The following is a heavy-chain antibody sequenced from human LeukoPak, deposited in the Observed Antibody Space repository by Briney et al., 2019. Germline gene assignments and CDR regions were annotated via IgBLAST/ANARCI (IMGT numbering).Heavy chain of an antibody. CDR1: GGSISSYY. CDR3: ARQSSGYYYGWFDP. J-gene: IGHJ5*02. CDR2: IYYSGST. V-gene: IGHV4-59*01. Sequence: NPSETLSLTCTVSGGSISSYYWSWIRQPPGKGLEWIGYIYYSGSTNYNPSLKSRVTISVDTSKNQFSLKLSSVTAADTAVYYCARQSSGYYYGWFDPWGQGTLVTVSS. D-gene: IGHD3-22*01.